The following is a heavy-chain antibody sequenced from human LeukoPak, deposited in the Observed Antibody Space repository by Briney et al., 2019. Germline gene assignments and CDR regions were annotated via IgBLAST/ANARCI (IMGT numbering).Heavy chain of an antibody. V-gene: IGHV3-23*01. Sequence: GGSLRLSCAASGFTFSSYAMSWVRQAPGKGLEWVSAISGSGGSTYYADSVKGRFTISRDNSKSTLYLQMNSLRAEDTAVYYCAKDNFPTIVGATTSFDYWGLGTLVTVSS. D-gene: IGHD1-26*01. J-gene: IGHJ4*02. CDR2: ISGSGGST. CDR1: GFTFSSYA. CDR3: AKDNFPTIVGATTSFDY.